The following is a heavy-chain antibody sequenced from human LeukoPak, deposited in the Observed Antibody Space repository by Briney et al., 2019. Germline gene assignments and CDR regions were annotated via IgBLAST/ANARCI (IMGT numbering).Heavy chain of an antibody. CDR2: ISAYNGNT. J-gene: IGHJ3*02. D-gene: IGHD3-3*01. CDR1: GYTFTSYG. Sequence: GASVKVSCKASGYTFTSYGISWVRQAPGQGLEWMGWISAYNGNTNYAQKFQGRVTMTRDTSISTAYMELSRLRSDDTAVYYCARGTALRITIFGVPTPAFDIWGQGTMVTVSS. CDR3: ARGTALRITIFGVPTPAFDI. V-gene: IGHV1-18*01.